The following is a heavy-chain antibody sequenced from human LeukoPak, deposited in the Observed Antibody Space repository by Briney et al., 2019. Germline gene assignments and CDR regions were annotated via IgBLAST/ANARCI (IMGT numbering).Heavy chain of an antibody. CDR3: AKLGDSSGYYLVYNWFDP. CDR1: GFTFSSYA. V-gene: IGHV3-23*01. J-gene: IGHJ5*02. Sequence: GGSLRLSCAASGFTFSSYAMSWVRQAPGKGLECVSAISGSGGSTYYADSVKGRFTISRDNSKNTLYLQMNTLRAEDTAVYYCAKLGDSSGYYLVYNWFDPWGQGTLVTVPS. CDR2: ISGSGGST. D-gene: IGHD3-22*01.